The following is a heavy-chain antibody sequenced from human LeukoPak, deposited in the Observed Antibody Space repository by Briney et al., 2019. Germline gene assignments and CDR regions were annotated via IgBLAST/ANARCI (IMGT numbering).Heavy chain of an antibody. J-gene: IGHJ5*02. D-gene: IGHD3-16*01. Sequence: SGESLKISCKGSGYSFSNNWIGWVRQMPGKGLEWMGIIYPGDSDTRYSPSFQGQITLSADKSISTAYLQWSSLKASDTAMYYCARLLIYRETIMDWFDPWGQGTLVTVSS. CDR2: IYPGDSDT. V-gene: IGHV5-51*01. CDR1: GYSFSNNW. CDR3: ARLLIYRETIMDWFDP.